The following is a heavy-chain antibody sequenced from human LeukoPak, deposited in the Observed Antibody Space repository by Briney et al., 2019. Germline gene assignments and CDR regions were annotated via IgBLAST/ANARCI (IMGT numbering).Heavy chain of an antibody. V-gene: IGHV4-4*02. CDR1: GGSISSSNW. Sequence: SGTLSLTCAVSGGSISSSNWWSWVRQPPGKGLEWIGEIYHSGSTNYNPSLRSRVTISVDKSKNQFSLKLSSVTAADTAVYYCARELAAAGYRKFDYWGQGTLVTVSS. D-gene: IGHD6-13*01. CDR2: IYHSGST. CDR3: ARELAAAGYRKFDY. J-gene: IGHJ4*02.